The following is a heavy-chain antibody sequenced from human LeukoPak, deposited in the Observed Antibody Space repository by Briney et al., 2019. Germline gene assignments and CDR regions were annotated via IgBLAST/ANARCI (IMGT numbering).Heavy chain of an antibody. J-gene: IGHJ4*02. CDR2: IWYDGSNK. CDR3: AREGTGTFDY. D-gene: IGHD1-1*01. Sequence: PGGSLRLSCAASGFTFSDYWMSWVRQAPGKGLEWVAVIWYDGSNKYYADSVKGRFTISRDNSKNTLYLQMNSLRAEDTAVYYCAREGTGTFDYWGQGTLVTVSS. V-gene: IGHV3-33*08. CDR1: GFTFSDYW.